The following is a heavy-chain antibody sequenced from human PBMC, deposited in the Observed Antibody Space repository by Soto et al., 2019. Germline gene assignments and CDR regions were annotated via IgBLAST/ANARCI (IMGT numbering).Heavy chain of an antibody. V-gene: IGHV4-30-4*01. CDR1: VESISSGNHY. CDR2: IFYSGTA. J-gene: IGHJ5*02. D-gene: IGHD3-10*01. CDR3: ARTDYGTAYFDP. Sequence: KNSKTLSLTCTVSVESISSGNHYWMWIRQPPGKGLEWIGYIFYSGTAYYDPSLKSRLTIPVDTSKNQFSLKLSSVTAADTAVYYCARTDYGTAYFDPWGQGSLVTVSS.